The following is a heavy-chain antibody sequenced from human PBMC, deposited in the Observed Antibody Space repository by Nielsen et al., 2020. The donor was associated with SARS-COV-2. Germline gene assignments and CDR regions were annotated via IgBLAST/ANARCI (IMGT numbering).Heavy chain of an antibody. CDR2: ISSSGSTI. V-gene: IGHV3-11*04. CDR3: ARFHIVATICWFDP. J-gene: IGHJ5*02. CDR1: GFTFSDYY. D-gene: IGHD5-12*01. Sequence: LSLTCAASGFTFSDYYMSWIRQAPGKGLEWVSYISSSGSTIYYADSVKGRFTISRDNAKNSLYLQMNSLRAEDTAVYYCARFHIVATICWFDPWGQGTLVTVSS.